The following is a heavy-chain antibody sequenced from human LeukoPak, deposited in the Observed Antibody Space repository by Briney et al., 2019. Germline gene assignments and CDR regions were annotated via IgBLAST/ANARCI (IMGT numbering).Heavy chain of an antibody. D-gene: IGHD3-22*01. CDR3: ARALLRDAFDI. CDR1: GGSISSSSYY. J-gene: IGHJ3*02. CDR2: IYTSGST. Sequence: SETLSLTCTVSGGSISSSSYYWSWIRQPAGKGLEWIGRIYTSGSTNYNPSLKSRVTMSVDTSKNQFSLKLSSVTAADTAVYYCARALLRDAFDIWGQGTMVTVSS. V-gene: IGHV4-61*02.